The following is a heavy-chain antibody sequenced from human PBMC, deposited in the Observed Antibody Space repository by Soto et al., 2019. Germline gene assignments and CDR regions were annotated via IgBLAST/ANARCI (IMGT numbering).Heavy chain of an antibody. Sequence: ASVKVSCKASGYTFTSYSIRWVRQAPGQELEWMGWMSAYNGNTNYAQKLQGRVTMTTDTSTSTAYMELRSLRSDDTAVYYCAGDRWSRFLEEGFDPWGQGTLVTVSS. J-gene: IGHJ5*02. CDR3: AGDRWSRFLEEGFDP. CDR1: GYTFTSYS. D-gene: IGHD3-3*01. V-gene: IGHV1-18*04. CDR2: MSAYNGNT.